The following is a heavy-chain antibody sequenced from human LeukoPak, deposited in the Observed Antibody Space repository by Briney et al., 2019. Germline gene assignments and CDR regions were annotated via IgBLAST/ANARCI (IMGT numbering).Heavy chain of an antibody. CDR1: GFTFSSYS. D-gene: IGHD3-22*01. Sequence: GALRLSCAASGFTFSSYSMNWVRQAPGKGLGWVSSISSSSSYIYYADSVKGRFTISRDNAKNSLYLQMNSLRAEDTAVYYCARDRGEHYYDSSGYYSPFDYWGQGALVTVSS. J-gene: IGHJ4*02. CDR3: ARDRGEHYYDSSGYYSPFDY. V-gene: IGHV3-21*01. CDR2: ISSSSSYI.